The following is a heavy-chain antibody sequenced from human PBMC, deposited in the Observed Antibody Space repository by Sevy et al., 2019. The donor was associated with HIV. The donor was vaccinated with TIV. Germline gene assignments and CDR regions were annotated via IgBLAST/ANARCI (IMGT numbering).Heavy chain of an antibody. CDR2: ISGSGTRT. CDR1: EFSFDSYG. D-gene: IGHD3-22*01. CDR3: AKGGGGHYDPDEIGYYFYYYNMDV. J-gene: IGHJ6*03. V-gene: IGHV3-23*01. Sequence: GGSLRLSCAVSEFSFDSYGMTWVRQAPGKGLEWVSGISGSGTRTYYADSVKGRFSISRDNSKNRLYLQMNSLRSEDTGIEYWAKGGGGHYDPDEIGYYFYYYNMDVWGKGTTVTVSS.